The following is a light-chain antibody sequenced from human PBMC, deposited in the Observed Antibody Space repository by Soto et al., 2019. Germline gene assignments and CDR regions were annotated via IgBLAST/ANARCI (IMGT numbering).Light chain of an antibody. V-gene: IGKV3-20*01. CDR2: GAS. CDR3: TEFCTFSQHT. Sequence: DNVLTQSPGTLSLSPGERATLSCRASQSVSSSYLAWYQQKPGQAPRLLIYGASSSATGIPDRFSGSGSGTDFTLTISRLEPVDFDDSSSTEFCTFSQHTF. J-gene: IGKJ3*01. CDR1: QSVSSSY.